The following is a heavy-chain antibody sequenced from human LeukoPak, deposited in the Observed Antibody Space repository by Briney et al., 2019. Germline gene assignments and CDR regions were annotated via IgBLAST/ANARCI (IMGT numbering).Heavy chain of an antibody. J-gene: IGHJ6*03. CDR3: ARDYSLARKHYYYYYYMDV. CDR1: GYTFTSYA. Sequence: SVKVSCKASGYTFTSYAISWVRQAPGQGLEWMGGIIPIFGTANYAQKFQGRVTITADKSTSTAYMELSSLRSEDTAVYYCARDYSLARKHYYYYYYMDVWGKGTTVTVSS. D-gene: IGHD4-11*01. V-gene: IGHV1-69*06. CDR2: IIPIFGTA.